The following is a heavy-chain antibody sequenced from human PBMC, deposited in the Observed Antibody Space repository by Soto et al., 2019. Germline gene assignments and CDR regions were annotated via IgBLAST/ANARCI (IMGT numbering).Heavy chain of an antibody. V-gene: IGHV4-59*01. J-gene: IGHJ6*02. CDR1: GGSISSYY. D-gene: IGHD6-19*01. CDR3: ARDTGTGGGWYGGCGGFYYYYGMDV. Sequence: QVQPQESGPGLVKPSETLSLTCTVSGGSISSYYWSWIRQPPGKGLEWIGYIYYSGITNYNPSLRSRVTISVDTSKTRSSVKLSSVTAADTAVYYCARDTGTGGGWYGGCGGFYYYYGMDVWGQGTTVTVSS. CDR2: IYYSGIT.